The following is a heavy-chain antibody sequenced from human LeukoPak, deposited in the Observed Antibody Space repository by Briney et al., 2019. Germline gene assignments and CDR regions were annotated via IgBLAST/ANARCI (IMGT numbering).Heavy chain of an antibody. V-gene: IGHV4-38-2*02. J-gene: IGHJ4*02. CDR1: GYSISSGYY. Sequence: SSETLSLTCTVSGYSISSGYYWGWIRQPPGKGLEWIGSIYHSGSTYYNPSLKSRVTISVDTSKNQFSLKLSSVTAADTAVYYCARDLYSYGSGFDYWGQGTLVTVSS. D-gene: IGHD5-18*01. CDR3: ARDLYSYGSGFDY. CDR2: IYHSGST.